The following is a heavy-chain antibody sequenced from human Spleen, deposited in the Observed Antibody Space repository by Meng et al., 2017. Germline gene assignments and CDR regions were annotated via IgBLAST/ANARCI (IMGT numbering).Heavy chain of an antibody. V-gene: IGHV1-24*01. J-gene: IGHJ4*01. D-gene: IGHD2-21*01. Sequence: QVAQVQSGAEVKKPGASGGVDCKVSGYRLLELAMSWLRQAPGKGLEWIGGFGPREGKTVYAQNFQGRVIMTRDTSISTAYMELSSLGFDDTAVYYCAKALGWGSSPDYWGHGILVTVSS. CDR3: AKALGWGSSPDY. CDR1: GYRLLELA. CDR2: FGPREGKT.